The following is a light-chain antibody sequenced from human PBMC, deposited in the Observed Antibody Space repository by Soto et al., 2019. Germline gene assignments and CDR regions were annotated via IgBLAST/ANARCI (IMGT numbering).Light chain of an antibody. J-gene: IGLJ1*01. CDR2: DVS. V-gene: IGLV2-14*01. Sequence: QSVLTQPASVSGSPGQSITISCTGTSSDVGSYKYVSWYQQHPGEAPTLMIYDVSDRPSGVSNRFSGSKSANTASLTISGIQAEDEADYYCGSYAGTGTLVFGTGTKLTVL. CDR3: GSYAGTGTLV. CDR1: SSDVGSYKY.